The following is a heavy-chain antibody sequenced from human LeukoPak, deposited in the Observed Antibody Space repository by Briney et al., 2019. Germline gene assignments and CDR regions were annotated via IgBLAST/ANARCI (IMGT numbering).Heavy chain of an antibody. J-gene: IGHJ4*02. D-gene: IGHD3-10*01. CDR3: ARDVWFGAGRTFDY. Sequence: SETLPLTCIVSGGSISSSSSYWGWIRQPPGRGLEWIGSISSSGTTYYNPSLKSRVTISVDTSKNQFSLKLRSVTAADTAVYYCARDVWFGAGRTFDYWGQGTLVTVSS. V-gene: IGHV4-39*07. CDR2: ISSSGTT. CDR1: GGSISSSSSY.